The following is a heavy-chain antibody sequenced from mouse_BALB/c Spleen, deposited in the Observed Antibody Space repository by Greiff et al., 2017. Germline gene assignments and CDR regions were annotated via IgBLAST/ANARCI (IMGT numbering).Heavy chain of an antibody. V-gene: IGHV1-7*01. D-gene: IGHD2-2*01. Sequence: QVQLQQSGAELAKPGASVKMSCKASGYTFNSYWMHWVKQRPGQGLEWIGYINPSTGYTEYNQKFKYKATLTADKSSSTAYMQLSSLTSEDSAVYYCAREVYGYAFAYWGQGTLVTVSA. CDR3: AREVYGYAFAY. CDR2: INPSTGYT. CDR1: GYTFNSYW. J-gene: IGHJ3*01.